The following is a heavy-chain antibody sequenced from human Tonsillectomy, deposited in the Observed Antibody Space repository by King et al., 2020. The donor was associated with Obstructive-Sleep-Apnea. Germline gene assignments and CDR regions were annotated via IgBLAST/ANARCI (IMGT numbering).Heavy chain of an antibody. CDR3: ARGHYYYGMDV. CDR2: INPGDSHT. V-gene: IGHV5-51*01. J-gene: IGHJ6*02. CDR1: GYSFTNCW. Sequence: QLVQSGAEVKKPGESLRISCKHSGYSFTNCWIGWVRQMPGKGLEWMGIINPGDSHTKYSPSFQGQVTISADKSITTAYLQWSSLAASDTAIYFCARGHYYYGMDVWGQGTTVTVSS.